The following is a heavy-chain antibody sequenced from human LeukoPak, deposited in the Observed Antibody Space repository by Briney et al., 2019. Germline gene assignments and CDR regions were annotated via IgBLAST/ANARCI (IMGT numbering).Heavy chain of an antibody. Sequence: GALRLSCAASGFTFSSYSMNWVRQAPRKGLEWVSSISSSSSYIYYADSVKGRFTISRDNAKNSLYLQMNSLRAEDTAVYYCASLGVRGVMKGFDYWGQGTLVTVSS. CDR1: GFTFSSYS. V-gene: IGHV3-21*01. CDR2: ISSSSSYI. D-gene: IGHD3-10*01. CDR3: ASLGVRGVMKGFDY. J-gene: IGHJ4*02.